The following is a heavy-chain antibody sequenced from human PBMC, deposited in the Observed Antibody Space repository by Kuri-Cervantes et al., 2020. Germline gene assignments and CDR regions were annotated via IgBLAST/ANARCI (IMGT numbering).Heavy chain of an antibody. CDR3: ARAITMVRGVILYYFDY. Sequence: SLKISCAASEFTFDDYAMHWVRQAPGKGLEWVSAISGSCGSTYYADSVKGRFTISRDNAKNTLYLQMNSLRAEDTAVYYCARAITMVRGVILYYFDYWGQGTLVTVSS. CDR1: EFTFDDYA. D-gene: IGHD3-10*01. V-gene: IGHV3-9*01. J-gene: IGHJ4*02. CDR2: ISGSCGST.